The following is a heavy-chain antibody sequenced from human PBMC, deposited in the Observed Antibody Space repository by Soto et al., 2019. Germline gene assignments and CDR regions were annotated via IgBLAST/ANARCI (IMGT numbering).Heavy chain of an antibody. CDR3: AKAPYYYDSSGYPFQH. J-gene: IGHJ1*01. Sequence: SLRLSCAASGFTFSSYAMSWVRQAPGKGLEWVSAISGSGGSTYYADSVKGRFTISRDNSQNTLYLQMNSLRAEDTAVYYCAKAPYYYDSSGYPFQHWGQGTLVTVSS. CDR2: ISGSGGST. CDR1: GFTFSSYA. D-gene: IGHD3-22*01. V-gene: IGHV3-23*01.